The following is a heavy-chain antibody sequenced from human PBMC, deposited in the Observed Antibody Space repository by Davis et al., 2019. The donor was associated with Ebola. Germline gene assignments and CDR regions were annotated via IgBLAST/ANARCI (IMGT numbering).Heavy chain of an antibody. V-gene: IGHV3-48*03. CDR2: ISSNGSTI. Sequence: GGSLRLSCAASGFTFSSYEMNWVRQAPGKGLEWVSYISSNGSTIYYADSVKGRFTISRDNAKNSLYLQMNSLRAEDTAVYYCARVVVGALYWGQGTLVTVSS. J-gene: IGHJ4*02. D-gene: IGHD2-21*01. CDR1: GFTFSSYE. CDR3: ARVVVGALY.